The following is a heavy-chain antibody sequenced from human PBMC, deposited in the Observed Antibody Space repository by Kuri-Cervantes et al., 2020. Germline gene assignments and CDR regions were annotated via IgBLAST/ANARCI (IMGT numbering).Heavy chain of an antibody. J-gene: IGHJ4*02. V-gene: IGHV3-23*01. CDR1: GFTFSSYA. CDR2: LSAGGGST. D-gene: IGHD6-19*01. Sequence: GESLKISCAASGFTFSSYAMSWVRQAPGKGLEWVSALSAGGGSTYYADSAKGRFTISRDNAKNSLYLQMNSLRAEDTALYYCAKEGGVAGTFNYWGQGTLVTVSS. CDR3: AKEGGVAGTFNY.